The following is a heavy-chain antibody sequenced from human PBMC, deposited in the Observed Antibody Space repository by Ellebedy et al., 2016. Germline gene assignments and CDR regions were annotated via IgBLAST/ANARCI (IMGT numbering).Heavy chain of an antibody. V-gene: IGHV2-5*02. CDR1: GFSLRTSGVG. CDR2: IYWDDDK. J-gene: IGHJ4*02. CDR3: ARRDTAMVPTYYFDY. Sequence: SGPTLAKPTQTLTLTCTFSGFSLRTSGVGVGWIRQPPGKALEWLALIYWDDDKRYSPSLKSRLTITKDTSKNQVVLTMTNMDPVDTATYYCARRDTAMVPTYYFDYWGQGTLVTVSS. D-gene: IGHD5-18*01.